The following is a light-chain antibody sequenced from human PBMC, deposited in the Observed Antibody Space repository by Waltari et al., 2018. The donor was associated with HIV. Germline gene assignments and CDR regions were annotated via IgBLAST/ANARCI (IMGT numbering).Light chain of an antibody. Sequence: QSALTQHAYVSGSPGQSITFPCPGTSSDIGSYNIVSWFQQHPGKAPKLMIYEVSKRPSGVSYRFSGSKSGNTASLTISGLQAEDEADYYCCSYASDRSVLFGGGTKLTVL. CDR1: SSDIGSYNI. CDR3: CSYASDRSVL. CDR2: EVS. V-gene: IGLV2-23*02. J-gene: IGLJ2*01.